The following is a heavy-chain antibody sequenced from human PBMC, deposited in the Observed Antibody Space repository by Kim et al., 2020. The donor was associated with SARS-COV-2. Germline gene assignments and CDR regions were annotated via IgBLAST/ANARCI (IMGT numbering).Heavy chain of an antibody. J-gene: IGHJ4*02. D-gene: IGHD1-26*01. V-gene: IGHV1-8*01. CDR3: ARGGSGSYYNY. Sequence: TGHAQKFQGRVTMTSNTPTSTAYMELSSLTSEDTAVYYCARGGSGSYYNYWGQGTLVTVSS. CDR2: T.